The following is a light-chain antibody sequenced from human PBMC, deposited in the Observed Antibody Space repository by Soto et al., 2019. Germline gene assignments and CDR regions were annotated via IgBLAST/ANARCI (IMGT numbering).Light chain of an antibody. J-gene: IGLJ3*02. CDR3: AAWDDSLNGWV. V-gene: IGLV1-44*01. CDR1: SSNIGSNT. CDR2: NNN. Sequence: QSVLTQPPSASGTPGQRVTISCSGSSSNIGSNTVNWYQQLPGTAPKLLIYNNNQRPSGVPDRFSGSKSGTSASLAISGLQSEEEADYYCAAWDDSLNGWVFGGGTKLTVL.